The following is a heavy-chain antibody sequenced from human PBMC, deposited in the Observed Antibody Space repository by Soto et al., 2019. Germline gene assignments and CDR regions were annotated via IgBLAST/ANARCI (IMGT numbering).Heavy chain of an antibody. J-gene: IGHJ4*02. CDR2: IYYTGTT. D-gene: IGHD3-22*01. V-gene: IGHV4-59*08. Sequence: SETLSLTCTASGGSIRDYYWGWIRQSTGKGLEWIGYIYYTGTTKYNPSLKSRVTISVDPSKNQFSLKLDSVTAADTAVYYCARLGGYYQAFDSWGQGTLVTVS. CDR1: GGSIRDYY. CDR3: ARLGGYYQAFDS.